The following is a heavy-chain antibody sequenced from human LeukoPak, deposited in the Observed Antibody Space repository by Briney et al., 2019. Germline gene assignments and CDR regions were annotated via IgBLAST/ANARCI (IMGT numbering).Heavy chain of an antibody. CDR1: GGSISSGHYF. CDR2: IYTSGST. CDR3: VGVPADNGGSDWFDP. Sequence: PSETLSLTCTVSGGSISSGHYFWTWIRQPAGKGLEWIGRIYTSGSTNYNPSLKSRVTISLDTSKNQFSLNLNSVTAADTAVYYCVGVPADNGGSDWFDPWGQGTLVTVSS. D-gene: IGHD2-2*01. V-gene: IGHV4-61*02. J-gene: IGHJ5*02.